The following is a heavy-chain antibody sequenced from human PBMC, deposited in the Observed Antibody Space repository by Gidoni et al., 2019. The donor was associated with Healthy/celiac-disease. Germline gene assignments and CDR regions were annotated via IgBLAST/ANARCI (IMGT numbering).Heavy chain of an antibody. CDR2: ISYDGSNK. CDR3: AKDGGEGAVAGIDY. J-gene: IGHJ4*02. Sequence: QVQLVESGGGVVQPGRSLRLSCAASGFTFSSYGMHWVRQAPGKGLEWVAVISYDGSNKYYADSVKGRFTISRDNSKNTLYLQMNSLRAEDTAVYYCAKDGGEGAVAGIDYWGQGTLVTVSS. CDR1: GFTFSSYG. V-gene: IGHV3-30*18. D-gene: IGHD6-19*01.